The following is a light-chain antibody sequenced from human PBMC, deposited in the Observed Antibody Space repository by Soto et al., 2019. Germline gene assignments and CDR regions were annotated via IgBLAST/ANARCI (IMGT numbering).Light chain of an antibody. Sequence: DIQMTQSPSTLSASVGDRVTITCRASQSISNWLAWYQQKPGKAPKLLIYDASTLQSGVSSRFSGSGSGTEFTLTIRNLPPDDFACYYCQHYINFSGTFGQGTTVDI. CDR2: DAS. CDR1: QSISNW. J-gene: IGKJ1*01. V-gene: IGKV1-5*01. CDR3: QHYINFSGT.